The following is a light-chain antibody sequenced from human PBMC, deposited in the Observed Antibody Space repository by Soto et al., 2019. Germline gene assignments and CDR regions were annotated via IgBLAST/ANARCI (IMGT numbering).Light chain of an antibody. CDR2: AAS. CDR1: QPIIRS. J-gene: IGKJ2*01. V-gene: IGKV1-39*01. Sequence: DIQMTQSPSSLSASVGDRVTITCRASQPIIRSLNWYQQRPGRAPKLLVYAASSLQTGVPSRFSGSGSGTDFTLTISGLQPDDFATYHCQQSYTFPTFGPGTKLEI. CDR3: QQSYTFPT.